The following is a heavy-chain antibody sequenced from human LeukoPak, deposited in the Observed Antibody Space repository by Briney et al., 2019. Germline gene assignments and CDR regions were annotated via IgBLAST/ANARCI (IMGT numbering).Heavy chain of an antibody. CDR2: IIPIFGTA. CDR1: GCTFSSYA. V-gene: IGHV1-69*13. Sequence: AASVKVSCKASGCTFSSYAISWVRQAPGQGLEWMGGIIPIFGTANYAQKFQGRVTITADESTSTAYMELSSLRSEDTAVYYCARVHVWGSYRDVRTYGMDVWGKGTTVTVSS. D-gene: IGHD3-16*02. J-gene: IGHJ6*04. CDR3: ARVHVWGSYRDVRTYGMDV.